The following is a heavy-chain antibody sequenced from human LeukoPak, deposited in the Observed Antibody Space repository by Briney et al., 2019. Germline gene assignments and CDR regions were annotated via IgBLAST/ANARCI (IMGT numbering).Heavy chain of an antibody. J-gene: IGHJ4*02. CDR2: IYYSGST. V-gene: IGHV4-4*02. Sequence: PSETLSLTCAVSGGSISSSNWWTWVRQSPGKGLEWIGEIYYSGSTNYNPSLKSRITISVDKSKNQFSLKLSSVTAADTAVYYCARGYYGSGSYYNFDYWGQGTLVTVSS. CDR3: ARGYYGSGSYYNFDY. D-gene: IGHD3-10*01. CDR1: GGSISSSNW.